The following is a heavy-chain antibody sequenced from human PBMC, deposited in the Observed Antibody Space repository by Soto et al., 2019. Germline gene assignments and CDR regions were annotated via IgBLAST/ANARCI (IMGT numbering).Heavy chain of an antibody. CDR1: GFTFSTYA. J-gene: IGHJ4*02. Sequence: EVQLLESGGDLVQPGGSLRLSCAVSGFTFSTYAMRWVRQAPGKGLEWVSGISGSGDTTYYADSMKGQFTSSSDNSKNSLYLQMNSRRAEDKALYYCSKSKEVAVVRATPFDYWGQGTLVTVSS. CDR3: SKSKEVAVVRATPFDY. CDR2: ISGSGDTT. D-gene: IGHD6-19*01. V-gene: IGHV3-23*01.